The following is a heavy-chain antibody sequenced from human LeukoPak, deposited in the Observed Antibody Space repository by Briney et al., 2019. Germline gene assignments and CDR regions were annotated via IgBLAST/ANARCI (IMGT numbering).Heavy chain of an antibody. CDR2: INPSSCGT. CDR3: ARVYLGVYYYGSSGYSHLDY. CDR1: GYTFTDYY. V-gene: IGHV1-2*02. Sequence: ASVPVSCQASGYTFTDYYMLWVRQAPGHGLEWMGWINPSSCGTNYAQKFQGRVTMTRDTSISTAYMELSRLISDDTAVYYCARVYLGVYYYGSSGYSHLDYWGQGTLVTVSS. D-gene: IGHD3-22*01. J-gene: IGHJ4*02.